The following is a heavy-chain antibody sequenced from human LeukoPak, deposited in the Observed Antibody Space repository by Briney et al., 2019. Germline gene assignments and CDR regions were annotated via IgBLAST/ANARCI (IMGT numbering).Heavy chain of an antibody. D-gene: IGHD3-22*01. J-gene: IGHJ6*02. CDR2: INHSGST. CDR3: ARDPRGANYYDSSGYYYPKTYYYYYGMDV. Sequence: SETLSLTCAVYGGSFSGYYWSWIRQPPGKGLEWIGEINHSGSTNYNPSLKSRVTISVDTSKNQFSLKLSSVTAADTAVYYCARDPRGANYYDSSGYYYPKTYYYYYGMDVWGQGTTVTVSS. CDR1: GGSFSGYY. V-gene: IGHV4-34*01.